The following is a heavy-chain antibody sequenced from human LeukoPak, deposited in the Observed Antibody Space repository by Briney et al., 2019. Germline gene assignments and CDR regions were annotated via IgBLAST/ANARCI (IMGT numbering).Heavy chain of an antibody. CDR1: GGSISSHY. J-gene: IGHJ3*02. D-gene: IGHD2-2*01. Sequence: SETLPLTCTVSGGSISSHYWSWIRQPPGKGLEWIGYIYYSGSTNYNPSLKSRVTISVDTSKNQFSLKLSSVTAADTAVYYCARASCSSTSCSLFDIWGQGTMVTVSS. CDR3: ARASCSSTSCSLFDI. CDR2: IYYSGST. V-gene: IGHV4-59*11.